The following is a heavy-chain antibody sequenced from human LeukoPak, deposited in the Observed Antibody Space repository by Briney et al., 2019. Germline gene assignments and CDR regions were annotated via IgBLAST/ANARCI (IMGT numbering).Heavy chain of an antibody. J-gene: IGHJ6*03. CDR1: GGSISSYY. CDR3: ARGLEWSDFWSGYRYYYYYMGV. CDR2: IYYSGST. V-gene: IGHV4-59*01. D-gene: IGHD3-3*01. Sequence: SETLSLTCTVSGGSISSYYWSWIRQPPGKGLEWIGYIYYSGSTNYNPSLKSRVTISVDTSKNQFSLKLSSVTAADTAVYYCARGLEWSDFWSGYRYYYYYMGVWGKGTTVTVSS.